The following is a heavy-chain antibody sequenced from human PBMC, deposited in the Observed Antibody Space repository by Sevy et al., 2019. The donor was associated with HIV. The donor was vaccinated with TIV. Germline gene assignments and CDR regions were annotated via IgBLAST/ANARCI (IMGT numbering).Heavy chain of an antibody. CDR1: GFIFSNYG. V-gene: IGHV3-30*18. CDR3: AKGSKATGSAFDI. J-gene: IGHJ3*02. Sequence: GGSLRLSCAASGFIFSNYGMHWVRQAPGKGLGWVAVVSYDGSTKYYTGSVRGRFSISRDNSKNTVYLQMNSLRVEDTAVYYCAKGSKATGSAFDIWGQGTMVTV. CDR2: VSYDGSTK. D-gene: IGHD1-1*01.